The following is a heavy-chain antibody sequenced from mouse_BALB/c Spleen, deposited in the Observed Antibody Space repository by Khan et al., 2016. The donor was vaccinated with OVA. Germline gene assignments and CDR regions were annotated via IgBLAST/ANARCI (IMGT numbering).Heavy chain of an antibody. CDR2: ILPGTGST. Sequence: QVQLKQSGAELMKPGASVKISCKATGYTFSSYWIEWVKQRPGHGLEWIGEILPGTGSTNYNEKFKGKSTFTADTSSNTAYMQLSSLTSEDSAVYYWERRIYDGYNGYYFDYWGQGTTLTVSS. CDR3: ERRIYDGYNGYYFDY. CDR1: GYTFSSYW. J-gene: IGHJ2*01. D-gene: IGHD2-3*01. V-gene: IGHV1-9*01.